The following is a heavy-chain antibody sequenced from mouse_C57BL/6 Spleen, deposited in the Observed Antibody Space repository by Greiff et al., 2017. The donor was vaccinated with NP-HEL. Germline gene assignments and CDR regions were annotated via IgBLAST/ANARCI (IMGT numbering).Heavy chain of an antibody. CDR3: AGAQEGYWYFDV. Sequence: QVQLQQSGPELVKPGASVKISCKASGYAFSSSWMNWVKQRPGKGLEWIGRIYPGDGDTNYNGKFKGKATLTADKSSSTAYMQLSSLTSEDSAVYFCAGAQEGYWYFDVWGTGTTVTVSS. J-gene: IGHJ1*03. D-gene: IGHD3-2*02. CDR1: GYAFSSSW. V-gene: IGHV1-82*01. CDR2: IYPGDGDT.